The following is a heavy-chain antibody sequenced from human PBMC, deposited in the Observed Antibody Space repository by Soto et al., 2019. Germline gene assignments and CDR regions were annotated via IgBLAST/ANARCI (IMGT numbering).Heavy chain of an antibody. CDR3: ARAGFFSYSSSWHFDY. D-gene: IGHD6-13*01. V-gene: IGHV1-69*13. Sequence: ASVKVSCTASGGTFSSYAISWVRQAPGQGLEWMGGIIPIFGTANYAQKFQGRVTITADESTSTAYMELSSLRSEDTAVYYCARAGFFSYSSSWHFDYWGHGTLVTVSS. CDR1: GGTFSSYA. CDR2: IIPIFGTA. J-gene: IGHJ4*01.